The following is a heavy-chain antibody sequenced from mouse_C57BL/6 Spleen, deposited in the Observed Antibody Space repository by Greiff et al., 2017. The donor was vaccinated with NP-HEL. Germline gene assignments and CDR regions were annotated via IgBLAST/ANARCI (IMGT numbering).Heavy chain of an antibody. V-gene: IGHV5-17*01. CDR2: ISSGSSTI. CDR1: GFTFTDYG. Sequence: EVKVVESGGGLVKPGGSLKLSCAASGFTFTDYGMHWVRQAPEKGLEWVAYISSGSSTIYYADTVKGRFTISRDNAKNTLFLQITSLRSEDTAMYYCARTGHYYAMDYWGQGTSVTVSS. CDR3: ARTGHYYAMDY. J-gene: IGHJ4*01. D-gene: IGHD3-1*01.